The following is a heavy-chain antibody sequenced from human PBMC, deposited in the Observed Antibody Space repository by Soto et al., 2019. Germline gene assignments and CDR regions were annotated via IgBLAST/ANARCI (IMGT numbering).Heavy chain of an antibody. CDR2: ITNGRSTK. CDR1: AFTFCGYS. V-gene: IGHV3-48*01. CDR3: ASYSDYDILTGPLDY. J-gene: IGHJ4*02. Sequence: PGGSLRLSCAASAFTFCGYSMNWVRQAPGKGLEWVADITNGRSTKYYADSVKGRFTISRDNSKNTLYLQMNSLRAEDTAVYYCASYSDYDILTGPLDYWGQGTLVTVSS. D-gene: IGHD3-9*01.